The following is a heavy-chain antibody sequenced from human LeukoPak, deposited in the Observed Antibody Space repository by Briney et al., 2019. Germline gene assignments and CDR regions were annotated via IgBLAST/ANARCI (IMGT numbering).Heavy chain of an antibody. J-gene: IGHJ4*02. CDR1: GFTFNNYF. CDR3: ARYCSGASCYSGLDY. Sequence: GGSLRLSCAASGFTFNNYFMTWVRQAPGKGLEWVSTISSSAVSTYYADFVKGLFTISRDNSKNTLYLQMNSLRADDTAVYYCARYCSGASCYSGLDYWGQGTLVTVS. V-gene: IGHV3-23*01. CDR2: ISSSAVST. D-gene: IGHD2-2*01.